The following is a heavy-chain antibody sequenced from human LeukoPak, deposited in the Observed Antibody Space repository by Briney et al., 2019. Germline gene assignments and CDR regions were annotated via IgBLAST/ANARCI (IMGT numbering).Heavy chain of an antibody. J-gene: IGHJ6*03. CDR3: AKNRGAGSHYYYHMNV. Sequence: GGSLRLSCAASGFTFSNYAMHWVRQAPGKGLEYVSAISSNGGSTYYANSVKGRFTLSRDNSKNTLYLQLNSLRVEDTAVYYCAKNRGAGSHYYYHMNVWGKGTTVTVSS. D-gene: IGHD1-26*01. CDR1: GFTFSNYA. CDR2: ISSNGGST. V-gene: IGHV3-64*01.